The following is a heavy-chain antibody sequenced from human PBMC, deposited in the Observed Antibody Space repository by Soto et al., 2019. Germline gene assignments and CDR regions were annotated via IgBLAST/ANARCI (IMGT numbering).Heavy chain of an antibody. V-gene: IGHV3-74*01. D-gene: IGHD5-18*01. CDR3: AREDTAMYYFDY. J-gene: IGHJ4*02. Sequence: GGSLRLSCAASGFTFSSYWMHWVRQAPGKGLVWVSRINCDGSSTSYADSVKGRFTISRDNAKNTLYLQMNSLRAEDTAVYYCAREDTAMYYFDYWGQGTLVTVSS. CDR1: GFTFSSYW. CDR2: INCDGSST.